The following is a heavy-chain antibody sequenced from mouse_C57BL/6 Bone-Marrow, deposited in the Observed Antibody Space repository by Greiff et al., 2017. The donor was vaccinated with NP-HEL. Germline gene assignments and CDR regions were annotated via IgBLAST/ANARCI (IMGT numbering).Heavy chain of an antibody. J-gene: IGHJ2*01. Sequence: QVQLQQSGAELVMPGASVKLSCKASGYTFTSYWMHWVKQRPGQGLEWIGEIDPSDSYTNYNPQFKGKSTLTVDKSSSTAYMQLSSLTSEDSAVYYCARVDPDYWGQGTTLTVSS. CDR2: IDPSDSYT. V-gene: IGHV1-69*01. CDR3: ARVDPDY. CDR1: GYTFTSYW.